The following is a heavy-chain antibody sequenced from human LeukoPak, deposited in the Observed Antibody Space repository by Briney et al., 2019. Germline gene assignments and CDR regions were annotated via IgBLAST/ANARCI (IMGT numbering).Heavy chain of an antibody. D-gene: IGHD6-13*01. CDR2: IYYSGST. J-gene: IGHJ4*02. V-gene: IGHV4-59*12. CDR1: GGSISNKY. CDR3: ARDWSSSWLYFDY. Sequence: SETLSLTCTVSGGSISNKYWSWIRQPPGKGLEWIGYIYYSGSTNYNPSLKSRVTISVDTSKNQFSLKLTSVTAADTAVYYCARDWSSSWLYFDYWGQGTLVTVSS.